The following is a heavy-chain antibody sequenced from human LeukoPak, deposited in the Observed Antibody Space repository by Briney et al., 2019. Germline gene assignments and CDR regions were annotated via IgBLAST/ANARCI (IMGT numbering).Heavy chain of an antibody. J-gene: IGHJ4*02. CDR2: IRYDGSNK. V-gene: IGHV3-30*02. D-gene: IGHD3-10*01. Sequence: GGSLRLSCAASGFTFSSYGMHWVRQAPGKGLEWVAFIRYDGSNKYYADSVKGRFTISRDNSKNTLYLQMNSLRAEDTAVYYCAKDRRYYGSGSYNWGQGTLVTVSS. CDR3: AKDRRYYGSGSYN. CDR1: GFTFSSYG.